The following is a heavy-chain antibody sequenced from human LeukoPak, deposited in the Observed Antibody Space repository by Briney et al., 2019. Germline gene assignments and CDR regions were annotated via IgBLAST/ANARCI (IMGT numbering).Heavy chain of an antibody. Sequence: GGSLRLSCAASGFTFSSYSMNWVRQAPGKGLEWVSSISSSTSYMYYADSVKGRFTISRDNAKNSLYLQMNSLRADDTAVYYCARDDGGYSFDIWGQGTMVTVSS. J-gene: IGHJ3*02. V-gene: IGHV3-21*01. CDR1: GFTFSSYS. D-gene: IGHD3-16*01. CDR3: ARDDGGYSFDI. CDR2: ISSSTSYM.